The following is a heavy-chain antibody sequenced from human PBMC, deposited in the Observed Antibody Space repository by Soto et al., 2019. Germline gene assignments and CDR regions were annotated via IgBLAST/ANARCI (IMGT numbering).Heavy chain of an antibody. CDR3: AKDGRGPYCSSTSCYDHRSAIFDY. J-gene: IGHJ4*02. Sequence: HPGGSLRLSCAASGFTFSSYAMSWVRQAPGKGLEWVSAISGSGGSTYYADSVKGRFTISRDNSKNTLYLQMNSLRAEDTAVYYCAKDGRGPYCSSTSCYDHRSAIFDYWGQGTLVTVS. D-gene: IGHD2-2*01. CDR2: ISGSGGST. CDR1: GFTFSSYA. V-gene: IGHV3-23*01.